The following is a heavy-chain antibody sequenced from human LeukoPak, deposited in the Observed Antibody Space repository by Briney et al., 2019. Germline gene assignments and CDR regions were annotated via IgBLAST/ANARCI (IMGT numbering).Heavy chain of an antibody. V-gene: IGHV4-59*12. J-gene: IGHJ1*01. CDR1: GASIHDDH. CDR2: VYYRGSA. Sequence: SETLSLTCTVSGASIHDDHFTWIRQPPGRGLEWIGFVYYRGSAKYNPSLESRVTISVDTSKKQISLILKSVTAADTAVYYCGRNFEASSTWYIQYWGQGSLVTVSS. CDR3: GRNFEASSTWYIQY. D-gene: IGHD2-2*01.